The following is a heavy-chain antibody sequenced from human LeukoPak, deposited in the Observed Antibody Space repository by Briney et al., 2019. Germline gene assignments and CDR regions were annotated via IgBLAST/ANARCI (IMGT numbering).Heavy chain of an antibody. CDR1: GHTFSSDY. D-gene: IGHD2-2*01. Sequence: ASVKVSCKASGHTFSSDYMHWVRQAPGQGLEWMGIINPSGGTTNYAQKFQGRVTMTRDMSTSTVYMELSSLRSEDTAVYYCARGRRYCSSTTCYYYYYMDVWGKGTTVTVSS. V-gene: IGHV1-46*01. CDR2: INPSGGTT. J-gene: IGHJ6*03. CDR3: ARGRRYCSSTTCYYYYYMDV.